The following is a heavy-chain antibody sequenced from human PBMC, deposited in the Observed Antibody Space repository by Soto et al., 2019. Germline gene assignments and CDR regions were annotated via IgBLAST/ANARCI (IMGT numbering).Heavy chain of an antibody. CDR1: GYTFTSYD. J-gene: IGHJ4*02. V-gene: IGHV1-8*01. CDR2: MNPNSGNT. Sequence: QVQLVQSGAEVKKPGASVKVSCKASGYTFTSYDINWVRQATGQGLEWMGWMNPNSGNTGYAQKFQGRVTMTRNTSIGTAYMELSRLRSEDTAVYYCARVGRNDYSASYWGQGTLVTVSS. CDR3: ARVGRNDYSASY. D-gene: IGHD4-4*01.